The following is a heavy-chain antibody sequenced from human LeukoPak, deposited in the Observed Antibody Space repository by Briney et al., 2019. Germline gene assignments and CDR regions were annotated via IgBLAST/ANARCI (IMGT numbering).Heavy chain of an antibody. V-gene: IGHV1-69*13. D-gene: IGHD3-3*01. Sequence: SVKVSCKASGGTFSSYAISWVRQAPGQGLEWMGGIIPIFGTANYAQKFQGRVTVTADESTSTAYLELSSLRSEDTAVYYCASGEGPIFGVVVYYFDYWGQGTLVTVSS. CDR1: GGTFSSYA. CDR3: ASGEGPIFGVVVYYFDY. CDR2: IIPIFGTA. J-gene: IGHJ4*02.